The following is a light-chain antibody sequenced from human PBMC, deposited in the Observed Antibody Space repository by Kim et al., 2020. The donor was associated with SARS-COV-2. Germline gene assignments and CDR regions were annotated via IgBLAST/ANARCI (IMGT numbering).Light chain of an antibody. CDR2: QDS. CDR1: KLGDKY. V-gene: IGLV3-1*01. Sequence: PGQTASITCSGYKLGDKYACWYQQKPGQSPVLVIYQDSKRPSGIPERFSGSNSGNTATLTISGTQAMDEADYYCQAWDSSTARVVFGGGTQLTVL. J-gene: IGLJ2*01. CDR3: QAWDSSTARVV.